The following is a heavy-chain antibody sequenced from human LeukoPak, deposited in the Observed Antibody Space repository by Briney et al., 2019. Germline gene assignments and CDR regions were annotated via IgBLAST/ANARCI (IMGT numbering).Heavy chain of an antibody. CDR1: GGSISSGDYY. J-gene: IGHJ4*02. CDR3: ARDPLESGNTYYFDY. D-gene: IGHD2-2*02. CDR2: IYYSGST. V-gene: IGHV4-30-4*08. Sequence: PSETLSLTCTVSGGSISSGDYYWSWIRQPPGKGLEWIGYIYYSGSTYYNPPLKSRVTISVDKSKNQFSLKLSSVTAADTAVYYCARDPLESGNTYYFDYWGQGTLVTVSS.